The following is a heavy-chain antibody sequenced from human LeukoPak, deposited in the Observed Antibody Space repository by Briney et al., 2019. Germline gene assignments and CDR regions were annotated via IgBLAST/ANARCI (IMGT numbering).Heavy chain of an antibody. Sequence: SSETLSLTCTVPGGSISTYYWSWIRQPPGKGLEWIGYIYYSGSTNYNPSLKSRVNISVDTSKNQLSLKLNSVSAADTAVYYCARGWVYSSSPDYFGHWGQGTLVTVSS. V-gene: IGHV4-59*01. D-gene: IGHD6-13*01. CDR2: IYYSGST. CDR3: ARGWVYSSSPDYFGH. J-gene: IGHJ4*02. CDR1: GGSISTYY.